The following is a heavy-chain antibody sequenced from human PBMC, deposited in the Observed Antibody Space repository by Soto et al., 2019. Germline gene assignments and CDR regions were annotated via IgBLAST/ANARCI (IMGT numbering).Heavy chain of an antibody. V-gene: IGHV4-28*01. J-gene: IGHJ5*02. D-gene: IGHD3-22*01. CDR3: ARIADYYDSSGYFGPWFDP. CDR2: IYYSGST. CDR1: GYSISSSNW. Sequence: NPSETLSLTCAVSGYSISSSNWWGWIRQPPGKGLEWIGYIYYSGSTYYNPSLKSRVTMSVDTSKNQFSLKLSSVTAVDTAVYYCARIADYYDSSGYFGPWFDPWGQGTLVTVSS.